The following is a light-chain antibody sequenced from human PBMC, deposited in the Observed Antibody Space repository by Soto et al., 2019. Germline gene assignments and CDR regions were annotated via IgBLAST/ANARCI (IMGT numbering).Light chain of an antibody. CDR3: QQYDSSPWT. CDR1: QSVSSSF. CDR2: GAS. V-gene: IGKV3-20*01. J-gene: IGKJ1*01. Sequence: EIVLTQSPGTLSLSPGERATLSCRASQSVSSSFLAWYQQKPGQAPRLLIYGASTRATGIPDRFSGSGSGTDFTLTISRLELEDFAVYYCQQYDSSPWTFGQGTKVEIK.